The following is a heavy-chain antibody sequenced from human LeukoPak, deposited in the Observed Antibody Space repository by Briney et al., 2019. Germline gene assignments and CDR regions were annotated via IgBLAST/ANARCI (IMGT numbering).Heavy chain of an antibody. CDR2: ISAYNGNT. J-gene: IGHJ5*02. Sequence: ASVKVSCKASGYTFTSYGISWVRQAPGQGLEWMGWISAYNGNTNYAQKLQGRVTMTTDTFTSTAYRELRSLRSDDTAVYYCARVSCSGGSCYPFRWFDPWGQGTLVTVSS. CDR3: ARVSCSGGSCYPFRWFDP. CDR1: GYTFTSYG. V-gene: IGHV1-18*01. D-gene: IGHD2-15*01.